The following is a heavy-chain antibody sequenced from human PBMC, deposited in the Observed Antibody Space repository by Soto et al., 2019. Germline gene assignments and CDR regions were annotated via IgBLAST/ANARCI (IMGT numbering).Heavy chain of an antibody. V-gene: IGHV4-31*02. CDR3: ARESAANNWFDP. Sequence: WVRQMPGKGLEWIGYIYYSGSTSYNPSLKSRVTISVDTSKNQFSLTLSSGTPADTAVYYCARESAANNWFDPWGQGTLVPVSS. J-gene: IGHJ5*02. D-gene: IGHD2-2*01. CDR2: IYYSGST.